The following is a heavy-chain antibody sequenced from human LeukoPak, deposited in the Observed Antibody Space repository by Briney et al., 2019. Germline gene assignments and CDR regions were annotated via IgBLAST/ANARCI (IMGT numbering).Heavy chain of an antibody. CDR3: AKSGLGLDTFPFDY. J-gene: IGHJ4*02. Sequence: GGSLRLSCAASGFPFSSYAMNWVRQAPGKGLEWVSVIAGSDGFTQYADSVKGRFTISRDNSKNTVYLQMNRLRAEDTAVYYCAKSGLGLDTFPFDYWGQGTLVTVSS. D-gene: IGHD5-18*01. CDR2: IAGSDGFT. CDR1: GFPFSSYA. V-gene: IGHV3-23*01.